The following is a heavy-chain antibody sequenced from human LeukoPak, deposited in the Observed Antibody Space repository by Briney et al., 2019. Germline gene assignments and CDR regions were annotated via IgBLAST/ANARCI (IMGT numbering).Heavy chain of an antibody. D-gene: IGHD6-13*01. Sequence: SETLSLTCTVSGGSISSSSYYWGWIRQPPGKGLEWIGSIYYSGSTYYNPSLKSRVTISVDTSKNQFSLKLSSVTAADTAVYYCARRVSLGAAAGLDPGGAFDIWGQGTMVTVSS. CDR2: IYYSGST. CDR1: GGSISSSSYY. J-gene: IGHJ3*02. V-gene: IGHV4-39*07. CDR3: ARRVSLGAAAGLDPGGAFDI.